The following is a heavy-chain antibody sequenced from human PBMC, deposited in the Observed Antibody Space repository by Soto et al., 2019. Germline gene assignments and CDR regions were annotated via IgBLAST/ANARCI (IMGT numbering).Heavy chain of an antibody. J-gene: IGHJ6*02. V-gene: IGHV3-30-3*01. Sequence: GGSLRLSCAASGFTFSSYAMHWVRQAPGKGLEWVAVISYDGSNKYYADSVKGRFTISRNNSKNTLYLQMNSLRAEDTAVYYCARDLGWLDPYYRMDVWGQGTTVTVSS. CDR1: GFTFSSYA. D-gene: IGHD6-19*01. CDR3: ARDLGWLDPYYRMDV. CDR2: ISYDGSNK.